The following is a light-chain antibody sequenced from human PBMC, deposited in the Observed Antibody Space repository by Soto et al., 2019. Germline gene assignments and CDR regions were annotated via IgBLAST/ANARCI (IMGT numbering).Light chain of an antibody. V-gene: IGKV1-5*01. CDR2: DVS. CDR3: QQYNGYSRT. J-gene: IGKJ1*01. Sequence: DIQMTQSPSTLSASVGDGVTITCRASQSIGSSLAWYQQKPGKAPNLLISDVSSLERGVPSRFSGSGSGTEFTLTIRSLQADDFATYYCQQYNGYSRTFGQGTKVEIK. CDR1: QSIGSS.